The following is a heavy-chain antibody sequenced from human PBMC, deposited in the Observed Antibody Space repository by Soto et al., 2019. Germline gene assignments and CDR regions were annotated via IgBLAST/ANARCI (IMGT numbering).Heavy chain of an antibody. J-gene: IGHJ4*02. CDR3: AREGVHNYTEYYFDY. V-gene: IGHV3-21*06. Sequence: GGSLRLSGAASGFTFSYYPLHWVRRAPGKGLEWVSSISGIRDYIRYADSVKGRFTISRDNAKTSLYLQMNSLTAEDTAVYYCAREGVHNYTEYYFDYWGQGTLVTVSS. CDR2: ISGIRDYI. CDR1: GFTFSYYP. D-gene: IGHD3-10*01.